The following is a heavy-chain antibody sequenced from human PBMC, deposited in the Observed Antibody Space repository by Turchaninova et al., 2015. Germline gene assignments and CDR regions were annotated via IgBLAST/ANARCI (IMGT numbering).Heavy chain of an antibody. J-gene: IGHJ4*02. Sequence: QVQLQQSGPGLEQPSHHLSLTLAMSGDRVSSSSAAWNLIRQSPLKGLEWLGSTYYRSRWYNDYALSVKSRITINSDTSENQFSLRLNSVTPEDTAVYYCARGGTYFKGFEFWGQGALVTVSS. CDR2: TYYRSRWYN. D-gene: IGHD1-26*01. CDR1: GDRVSSSSAA. V-gene: IGHV6-1*01. CDR3: ARGGTYFKGFEF.